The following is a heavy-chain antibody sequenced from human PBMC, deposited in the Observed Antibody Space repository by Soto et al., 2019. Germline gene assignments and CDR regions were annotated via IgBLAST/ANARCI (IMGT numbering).Heavy chain of an antibody. Sequence: SETLSLTCAVYGGSFSGYYWSWIRQPPGKGLEWIGEINHSGSTNYNPSLKSRVTISVDTSKNQFSLKLSSVTAADTAVYYCARWGRLWFGELSHYYYGMDVWGQGTTVTVSS. CDR1: GGSFSGYY. J-gene: IGHJ6*02. D-gene: IGHD3-10*01. CDR3: ARWGRLWFGELSHYYYGMDV. V-gene: IGHV4-34*01. CDR2: INHSGST.